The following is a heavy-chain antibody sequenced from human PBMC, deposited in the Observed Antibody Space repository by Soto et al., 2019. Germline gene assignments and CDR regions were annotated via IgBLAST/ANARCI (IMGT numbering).Heavy chain of an antibody. Sequence: GGSLRVCCAASGVTFSTYSMNWEREAPGKGLEWISYISSSSTTIYYADSVKGRFTISRDNAKNSLYLQMNSLRAEDTAVYYCASSLRGGGRSDFDYWGQGTLVTVSS. V-gene: IGHV3-48*01. D-gene: IGHD2-15*01. CDR1: GVTFSTYS. CDR2: ISSSSTTI. CDR3: ASSLRGGGRSDFDY. J-gene: IGHJ4*02.